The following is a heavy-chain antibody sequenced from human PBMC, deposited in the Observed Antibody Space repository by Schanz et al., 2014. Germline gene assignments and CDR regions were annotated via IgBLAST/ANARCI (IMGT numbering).Heavy chain of an antibody. CDR2: ISPDTGNT. J-gene: IGHJ3*01. CDR1: GYTFSDYG. V-gene: IGHV1-18*01. Sequence: QVQLVQSGDEVKKPGASVKVSCKTSGYTFSDYGITWVRQAAGQGLEWVGWISPDTGNTRYCGKTEDRVTMTTDTTTSTAYMDLRSLRSNDTAMYDCATVWRYCTATACQILEGLDVWGHGTMVTGSS. CDR3: ATVWRYCTATACQILEGLDV. D-gene: IGHD2-8*02.